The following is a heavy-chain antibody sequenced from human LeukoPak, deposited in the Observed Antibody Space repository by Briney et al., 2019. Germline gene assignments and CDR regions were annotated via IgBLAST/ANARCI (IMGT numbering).Heavy chain of an antibody. J-gene: IGHJ4*02. CDR1: GGTFSSYA. D-gene: IGHD6-6*01. V-gene: IGHV1-69*06. Sequence: ASVKVSCKASGGTFSSYAISWVRQAPGQGLEWMGGIIPIFGTANYAQKFRGRVTITADKSTSTAYMELSSLRSEDTAVYYCARGEGAARPDDPYYFDYWGQGTLVTVSS. CDR2: IIPIFGTA. CDR3: ARGEGAARPDDPYYFDY.